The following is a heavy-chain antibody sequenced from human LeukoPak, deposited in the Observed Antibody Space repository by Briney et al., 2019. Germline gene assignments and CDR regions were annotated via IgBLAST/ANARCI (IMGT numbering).Heavy chain of an antibody. J-gene: IGHJ4*02. CDR2: INPSGGST. CDR1: VYTFTSYY. D-gene: IGHD3-22*01. Sequence: RASVKVSFKASVYTFTSYYMHWVRQTPGQGLEWMGIINPSGGSTSYAQKFQGRVTMTRDTSTSTVYMELSSLRSEDTAVYYCARDLYYYDSSGYYGTYFDYWGQGTLVTVSS. V-gene: IGHV1-46*01. CDR3: ARDLYYYDSSGYYGTYFDY.